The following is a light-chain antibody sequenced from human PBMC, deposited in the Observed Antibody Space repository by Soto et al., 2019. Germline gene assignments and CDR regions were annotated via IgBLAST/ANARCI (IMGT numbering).Light chain of an antibody. V-gene: IGKV3-15*01. CDR3: QQYNNWPPVT. Sequence: EIVLTQSPATLSLSPGERATLSCRASQRVSSTLAWYQQKPGQAPRLLIYGASTRATGIPARFSGSGSGTEFTLTISSLQSEDFAVYYCQQYNNWPPVTFGQGTKVDIK. J-gene: IGKJ1*01. CDR2: GAS. CDR1: QRVSST.